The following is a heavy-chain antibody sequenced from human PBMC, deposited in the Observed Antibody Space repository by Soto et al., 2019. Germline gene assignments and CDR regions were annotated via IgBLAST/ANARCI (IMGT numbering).Heavy chain of an antibody. Sequence: GALRLSCVGSGFNFSDSYMSWVRQAPGRGLELFSYISTLSTYTNYADSVRGRFTVSRDNAQSSVFLQMNSLSAEDTALYFWARHSKLGSCCFDAFDLWGQGTVVNVSS. CDR1: GFNFSDSY. CDR3: ARHSKLGSCCFDAFDL. J-gene: IGHJ3*01. V-gene: IGHV3-11*06. CDR2: ISTLSTYT. D-gene: IGHD6-19*01.